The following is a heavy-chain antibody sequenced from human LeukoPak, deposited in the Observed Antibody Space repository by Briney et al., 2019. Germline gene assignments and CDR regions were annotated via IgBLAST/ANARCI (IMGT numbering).Heavy chain of an antibody. CDR3: SRRFDC. J-gene: IGHJ4*02. V-gene: IGHV3-48*02. Sequence: GGSLRLSCAASGCTFSDYSMNWVRQAPGKGLEWVSYIDGSGDTIYYADSVKGRFTISRDNAKNSLDLQMNSLRDEDTAVYYCSRRFDCWGQGTLVTVSS. CDR2: IDGSGDTI. CDR1: GCTFSDYS.